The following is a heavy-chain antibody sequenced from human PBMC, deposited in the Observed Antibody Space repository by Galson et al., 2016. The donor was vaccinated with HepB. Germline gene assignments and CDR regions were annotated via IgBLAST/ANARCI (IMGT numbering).Heavy chain of an antibody. D-gene: IGHD3-3*01. Sequence: SLRLSCAASGFAFSNFGMHWVRQAPGKGLEWVAVVSFDETNKYYADSVTGRFTISRDNSKNILFLQMKSLRTEDTAVYFCAKGLNVFGVLTKYGYNYYGMDVWGQGTAVTVSS. J-gene: IGHJ6*02. V-gene: IGHV3-30*18. CDR2: VSFDETNK. CDR1: GFAFSNFG. CDR3: AKGLNVFGVLTKYGYNYYGMDV.